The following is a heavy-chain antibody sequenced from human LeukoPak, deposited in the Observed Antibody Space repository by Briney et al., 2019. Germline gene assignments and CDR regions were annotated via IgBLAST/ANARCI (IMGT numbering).Heavy chain of an antibody. CDR1: GGSISSSKW. CDR3: ARSEYYGSGSYRFDP. D-gene: IGHD3-10*01. V-gene: IGHV4-4*02. CDR2: ISHSGST. Sequence: SGTLSLTCAVSGGSISSSKWWSWARQPPGKGLEWIGEISHSGSTNYNPSLKSRVTISVDRSKNQFSLKLSSVTAADTAVYYCARSEYYGSGSYRFDPWGQGTLVTVSS. J-gene: IGHJ5*02.